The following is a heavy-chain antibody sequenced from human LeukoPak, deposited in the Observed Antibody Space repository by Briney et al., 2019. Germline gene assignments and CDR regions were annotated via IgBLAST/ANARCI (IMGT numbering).Heavy chain of an antibody. V-gene: IGHV1-2*02. Sequence: ASVKVSCKASEYTFTGYYMHWVRQAPGQGLEWMGWINLNSGGTNYAQKFQGRVTMTRDTSISTAYMELSRLRSDDTAVYYCARDSAGQLPEHYYYYGMDVWGQGTTVTVSS. J-gene: IGHJ6*02. D-gene: IGHD2-2*01. CDR3: ARDSAGQLPEHYYYYGMDV. CDR1: EYTFTGYY. CDR2: INLNSGGT.